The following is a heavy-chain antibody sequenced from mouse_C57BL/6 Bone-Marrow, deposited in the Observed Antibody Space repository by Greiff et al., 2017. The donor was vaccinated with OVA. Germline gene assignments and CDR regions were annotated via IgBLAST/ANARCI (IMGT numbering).Heavy chain of an antibody. J-gene: IGHJ2*01. V-gene: IGHV1-69*01. CDR3: ATSSYYLGFDY. CDR1: GYTFTSYW. CDR2: IDPSDSYT. D-gene: IGHD1-1*01. Sequence: QVQLQQPGAELVMPGASVKLSCKASGYTFTSYWMHWVKQRPGQGLEWIGEIDPSDSYTNYNQKFKGKSTLTVDKSSSTAYMQLSSLTSEDSAVYYCATSSYYLGFDYWGQGTTLTVSS.